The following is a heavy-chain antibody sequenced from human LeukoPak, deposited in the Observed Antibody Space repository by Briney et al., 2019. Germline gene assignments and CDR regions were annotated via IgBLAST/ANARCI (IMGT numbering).Heavy chain of an antibody. V-gene: IGHV4-39*07. CDR1: GGSISSSSYY. J-gene: IGHJ2*01. D-gene: IGHD3-9*01. CDR2: IYYSGST. CDR3: ARSSGYDILTGHGSFDL. Sequence: SETLSPTCTVSGGSISSSSYYWGWIRQPRGKGLEWIGSIYYSGSTNYNPSLKSRVTMSVDTSKNQFSLKLSSVTAADTAVYYCARSSGYDILTGHGSFDLWGRGTLVTVSS.